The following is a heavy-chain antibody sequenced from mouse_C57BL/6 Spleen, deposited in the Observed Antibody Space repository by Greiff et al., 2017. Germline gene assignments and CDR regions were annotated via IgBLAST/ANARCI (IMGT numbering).Heavy chain of an antibody. CDR3: AREHYSNWYFDV. J-gene: IGHJ1*03. CDR2: ISDGGSYT. D-gene: IGHD2-5*01. CDR1: GFTFSSYA. Sequence: EVHLVESGGGLVKPGGSLKLSCAASGFTFSSYAMSWVRQTPEKRLEWVATISDGGSYTYYPDNVKGRFTISRDNAKNNLYLQMSHLKSEDTAMYYCAREHYSNWYFDVWGTGTTVTVSS. V-gene: IGHV5-4*01.